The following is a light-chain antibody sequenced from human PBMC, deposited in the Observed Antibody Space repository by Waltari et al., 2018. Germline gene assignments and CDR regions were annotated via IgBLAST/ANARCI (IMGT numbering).Light chain of an antibody. J-gene: IGKJ1*01. Sequence: EIVMTQSPDTLSVSPGERATLSCSASESVSSNLAWYQQQPGQAPRLLILGASTRATGIPARFSGSGSGTEFTLTISSLQSEDLAIYYCQQYTDWPPTWTFGQGTKVEI. CDR1: ESVSSN. V-gene: IGKV3-15*01. CDR3: QQYTDWPPTWT. CDR2: GAS.